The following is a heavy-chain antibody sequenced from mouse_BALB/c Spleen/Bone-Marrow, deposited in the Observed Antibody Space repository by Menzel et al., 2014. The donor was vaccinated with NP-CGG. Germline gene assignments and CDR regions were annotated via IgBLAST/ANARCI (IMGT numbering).Heavy chain of an antibody. CDR3: ARRGSSSYWYFDV. J-gene: IGHJ1*01. CDR1: GYSITSGYS. Sequence: VQLKESGPYLVKPSQSLSLTCTVTGYSITSGYSWHWIRPFPGNKLEWMGYIHYSGSTYYNPSLKSRISITRDTSKNQFFLQLNSVTTEDTATYYCARRGSSSYWYFDVWGAGTTVTVSS. V-gene: IGHV3-1*02. D-gene: IGHD1-1*01. CDR2: IHYSGST.